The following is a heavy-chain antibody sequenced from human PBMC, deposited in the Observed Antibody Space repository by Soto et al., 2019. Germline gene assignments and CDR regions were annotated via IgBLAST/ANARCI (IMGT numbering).Heavy chain of an antibody. V-gene: IGHV3-9*01. CDR1: GFTFDDYA. CDR2: ITWSSDDI. J-gene: IGHJ4*02. D-gene: IGHD3-3*01. CDR3: ARALDFWSAYFDY. Sequence: GGSLRLSCAASGFTFDDYAMHWVRQAPGKGLEWVSGITWSSDDIGYADSVRGRFTISRDNAKTSLYLQMNSLRAEDTAVYYCARALDFWSAYFDYWGQGSLVTVSS.